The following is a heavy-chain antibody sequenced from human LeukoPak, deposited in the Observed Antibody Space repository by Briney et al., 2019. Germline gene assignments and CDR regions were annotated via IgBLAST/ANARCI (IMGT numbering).Heavy chain of an antibody. D-gene: IGHD6-19*01. CDR3: ARGDRVVAGYFDY. Sequence: PSETLSLTCAVSGGSISSSNWWSWVRQPPGKGLEWIGEIYHSGSTNYNPSLKNRVTIQVDKSKNQLSLKLSPVTAADTAVYYCARGDRVVAGYFDYWGQGTLVTVSS. CDR1: GGSISSSNW. V-gene: IGHV4-4*02. J-gene: IGHJ4*02. CDR2: IYHSGST.